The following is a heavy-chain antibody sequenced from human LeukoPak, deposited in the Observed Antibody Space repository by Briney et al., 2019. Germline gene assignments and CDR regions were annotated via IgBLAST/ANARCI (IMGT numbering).Heavy chain of an antibody. J-gene: IGHJ4*02. V-gene: IGHV4-39*07. D-gene: IGHD2-2*01. CDR2: INRSGST. CDR1: GGSISGSGYY. CDR3: ARRRYCSSTSCYHMAGKALHY. Sequence: SETLSLTCTVSGGSISGSGYYWSWIRQPPGKGLEWIGEINRSGSTNYNPSLKSRVTISVDTSKNQFSLKLSSVTAADTAVYYCARRRYCSSTSCYHMAGKALHYWGQGTLVTVSS.